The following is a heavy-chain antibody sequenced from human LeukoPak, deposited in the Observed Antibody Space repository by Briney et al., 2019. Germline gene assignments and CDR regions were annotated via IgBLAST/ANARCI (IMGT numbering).Heavy chain of an antibody. CDR3: AKGDFYGDYPYGMDV. V-gene: IGHV3-23*01. CDR2: ITGSGGGT. CDR1: GFTVSTNY. D-gene: IGHD3-3*01. Sequence: PGGSLRLSCAASGFTVSTNYMSWVRQAPGKGLEWVSVITGSGGGTYYADSVKGRFTISRDNSKNTLYLQMNSLRAEDTAVYYCAKGDFYGDYPYGMDVWGQGTTVTVSS. J-gene: IGHJ6*02.